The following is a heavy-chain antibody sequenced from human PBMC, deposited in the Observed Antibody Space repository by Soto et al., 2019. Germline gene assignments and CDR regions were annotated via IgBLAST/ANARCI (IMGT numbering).Heavy chain of an antibody. Sequence: VGSLRLSCASSEFTFSTYSMKWVLHSPFKGLGWVSSISSSSSYIYYADSVKGRFTISRDNAKNSLYLQMNSLRAEDTAVYYCARYDSSGYYWPYYYYGMEVWGQGTTVTVSS. V-gene: IGHV3-21*01. J-gene: IGHJ6*02. CDR2: ISSSSSYI. CDR3: ARYDSSGYYWPYYYYGMEV. D-gene: IGHD3-22*01. CDR1: EFTFSTYS.